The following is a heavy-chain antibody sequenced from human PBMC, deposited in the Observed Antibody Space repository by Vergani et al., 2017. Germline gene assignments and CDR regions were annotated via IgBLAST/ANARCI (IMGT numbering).Heavy chain of an antibody. Sequence: EVDLVESGGGLAQPGGSLRLSCEASGITFWKFGMHWVRQGPGKGLEWVSGISWNSGAVDYADSVRGRFTIFRDNAKNSLFLEMNSLRFEDTAVYFCTKGSVYYHDSAGHGYDPYTGFDLWGQGTVVTVSS. V-gene: IGHV3-9*01. CDR1: GITFWKFG. CDR2: ISWNSGAV. D-gene: IGHD5-12*01. J-gene: IGHJ3*01. CDR3: TKGSVYYHDSAGHGYDPYTGFDL.